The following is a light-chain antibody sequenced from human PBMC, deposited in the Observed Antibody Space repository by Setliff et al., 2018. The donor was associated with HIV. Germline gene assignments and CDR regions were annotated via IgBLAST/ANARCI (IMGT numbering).Light chain of an antibody. V-gene: IGLV2-14*03. CDR2: SVT. Sequence: QPASVSGSPGQSITISCSGTNSDIGSHDYVSWYQQHPGKAPKLIIFSVTYRPSGVSDRFSGSKSGNTASLTISGLQPEDEADYYCASHRDTNTLEVFGTGTKVTVL. J-gene: IGLJ1*01. CDR1: NSDIGSHDY. CDR3: ASHRDTNTLEV.